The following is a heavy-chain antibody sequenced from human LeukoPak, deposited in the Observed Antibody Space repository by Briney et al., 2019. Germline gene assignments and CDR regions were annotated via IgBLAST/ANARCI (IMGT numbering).Heavy chain of an antibody. CDR3: ARNSMVRGVIKPFDI. CDR1: GGSISSSSYY. Sequence: SETLSLTCTVSGGSISSSSYYWGWIRQPPGKGLEWIGSIYYSGSTYYNPSLKSRVTISVDTSKNQFSLKLSSVTAADTAVYYCARNSMVRGVIKPFDIWGQGTMVTVSS. V-gene: IGHV4-39*07. J-gene: IGHJ3*02. CDR2: IYYSGST. D-gene: IGHD3-10*01.